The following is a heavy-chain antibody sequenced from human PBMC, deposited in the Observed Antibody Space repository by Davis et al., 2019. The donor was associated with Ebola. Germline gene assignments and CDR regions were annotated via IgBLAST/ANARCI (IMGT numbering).Heavy chain of an antibody. Sequence: GGSLRLSCAASGFTFSSYAMHWVRQAPGKGLEWVAVISYDGSNKYYADSVKGRFTISRDNSKNTLYLQMNSLRAEDTAVYYCAREEVYTVVTPNFDYWGQGTLVTVSS. V-gene: IGHV3-30-3*01. D-gene: IGHD4-23*01. CDR1: GFTFSSYA. CDR2: ISYDGSNK. J-gene: IGHJ4*02. CDR3: AREEVYTVVTPNFDY.